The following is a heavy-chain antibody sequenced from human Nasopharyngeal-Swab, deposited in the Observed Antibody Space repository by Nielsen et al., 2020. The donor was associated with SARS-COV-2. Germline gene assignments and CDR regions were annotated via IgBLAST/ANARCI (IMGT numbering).Heavy chain of an antibody. V-gene: IGHV4-39*07. J-gene: IGHJ3*02. D-gene: IGHD3-22*01. CDR1: GGSISSSSYY. CDR3: ARAPITMIVVVDAFDI. Sequence: GSLRLSCTVSGGSISSSSYYWGWIRQPPGKGLEWIGSIYYSGSTYYNPSLKSRVTISVDTSKNQFSLKLSSVTAADTAVYYCARAPITMIVVVDAFDIWGQGTMVTVSS. CDR2: IYYSGST.